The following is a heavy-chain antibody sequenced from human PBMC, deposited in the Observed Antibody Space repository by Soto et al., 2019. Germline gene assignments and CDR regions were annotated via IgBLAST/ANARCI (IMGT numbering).Heavy chain of an antibody. J-gene: IGHJ1*01. V-gene: IGHV3-33*01. CDR3: ATSGGDYPYFQH. D-gene: IGHD4-17*01. CDR1: GFTFSSYG. CDR2: IWYDGSNK. Sequence: QVQLVESGGGVVQPGRSLRLSCAASGFTFSSYGMHWVRQAPGKGLEWVAVIWYDGSNKYYADSVKGRFTISRDNSKNTLYLQMNRLRAEDTAVYYCATSGGDYPYFQHWGQGTLDTVSS.